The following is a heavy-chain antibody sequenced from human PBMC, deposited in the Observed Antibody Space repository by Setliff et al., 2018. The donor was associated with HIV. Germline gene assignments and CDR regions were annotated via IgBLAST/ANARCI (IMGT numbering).Heavy chain of an antibody. CDR3: ARHKGFGEFYFDY. D-gene: IGHD3-10*01. J-gene: IGHJ4*02. Sequence: LSLTCTVSGGSISSSSYYWGWIRQPPGKGLEWIGSIYYSGSTYYNPSLKSRVTISVDTSKNQFSLKLSSMTAADTAVYYCARHKGFGEFYFDYWGQGTLVTVSS. V-gene: IGHV4-39*01. CDR1: GGSISSSSYY. CDR2: IYYSGST.